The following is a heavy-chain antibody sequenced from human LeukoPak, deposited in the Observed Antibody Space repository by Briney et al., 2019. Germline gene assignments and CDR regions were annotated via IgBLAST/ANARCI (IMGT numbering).Heavy chain of an antibody. CDR3: ARSMPSPSPQLWLPYYYYYMDV. CDR1: GGSFSGYY. CDR2: INHSGST. J-gene: IGHJ6*03. Sequence: PSETLSLTCAVYGGSFSGYYWSWTRQPPGKGLEWIGEINHSGSTNYNPSLKSRVTISADTSKNQFSLKLSSVTAADTAVYYCARSMPSPSPQLWLPYYYYYMDVWGKGTTVTVSS. D-gene: IGHD5-18*01. V-gene: IGHV4-34*01.